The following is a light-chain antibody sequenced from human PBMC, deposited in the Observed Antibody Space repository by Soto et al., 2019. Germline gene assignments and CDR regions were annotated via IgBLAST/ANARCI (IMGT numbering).Light chain of an antibody. CDR2: DVS. CDR1: SSDVGGYHY. V-gene: IGLV2-11*01. Sequence: QSALTQPRSVSGSPGQSVTISCTGTSSDVGGYHYVSWYQQHPGKAPKLMIYDVSKRPSGVPDRFSGSKSGNTASLTISGLQAEDEADYYCCSYAGSYKGYVFGTGTKVPS. J-gene: IGLJ1*01. CDR3: CSYAGSYKGYV.